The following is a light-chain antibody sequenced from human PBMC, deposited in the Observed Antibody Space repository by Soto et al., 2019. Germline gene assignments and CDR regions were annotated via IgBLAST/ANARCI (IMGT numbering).Light chain of an antibody. V-gene: IGKV1-39*01. CDR1: QSIRSY. CDR3: QQSYSTPPFT. J-gene: IGKJ3*01. CDR2: AAS. Sequence: DIPMTQSPSSLSASVGDRVTITCRASQSIRSYLNWYQQKPGKAPKLLIYAASSLQSGVPSRFSGSGSGTDFTLTISSLQPEDFATYYCQQSYSTPPFTFGPGTKVDIK.